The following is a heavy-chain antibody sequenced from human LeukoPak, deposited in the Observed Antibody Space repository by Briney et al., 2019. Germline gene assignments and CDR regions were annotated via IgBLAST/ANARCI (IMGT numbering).Heavy chain of an antibody. CDR2: INPNSGGT. V-gene: IGHV1-2*02. D-gene: IGHD3-22*01. Sequence: ASVKVSCKASGCTFTGYYMHWVRQAPGQGLEWMGWINPNSGGTNYAQKFQGRVTMTRDTSISTAYMELSRLRSDDTAVYYCARDYYDSSGYRSIDYWGQGTLVTVSS. CDR1: GCTFTGYY. CDR3: ARDYYDSSGYRSIDY. J-gene: IGHJ4*02.